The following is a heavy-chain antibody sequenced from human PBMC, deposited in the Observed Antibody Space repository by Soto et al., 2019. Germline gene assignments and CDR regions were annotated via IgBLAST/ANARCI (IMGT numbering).Heavy chain of an antibody. CDR2: IWYDGSKT. CDR3: ARDGSSTHLHSGLDV. J-gene: IGHJ6*02. CDR1: GFSFNYYG. D-gene: IGHD1-26*01. V-gene: IGHV3-33*01. Sequence: QVQLVESGGGVVQPGTSLRLSCEASGFSFNYYGMHWVRQAPGKGLEWVAIIWYDGSKTDYVDSVQGRFTVSRDNSQNTVYLQMNSLRGDDTAIYYCARDGSSTHLHSGLDVWGRGTMVIVSS.